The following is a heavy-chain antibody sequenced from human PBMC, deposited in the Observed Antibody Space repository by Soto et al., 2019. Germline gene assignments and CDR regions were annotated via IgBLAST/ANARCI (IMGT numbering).Heavy chain of an antibody. D-gene: IGHD1-7*01. CDR3: AREAGTTGNYYFGMDV. J-gene: IGHJ6*02. V-gene: IGHV1-2*02. Sequence: QVQLVQSGAEVKKPGASVKVSCKASGYTFIGHYLHWVRQAPGQGLEWLGWTNPSSGATNFEQKFQGRVTMTRDTSISTAYLELSRLRSDDTAIYYCAREAGTTGNYYFGMDVWGQGTTVTVSS. CDR2: TNPSSGAT. CDR1: GYTFIGHY.